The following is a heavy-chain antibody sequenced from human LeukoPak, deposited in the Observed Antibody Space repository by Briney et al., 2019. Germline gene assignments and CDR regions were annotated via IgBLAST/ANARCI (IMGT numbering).Heavy chain of an antibody. CDR3: AKDTPTYYDILTGHPRGNSFDY. CDR2: ISGSGGST. D-gene: IGHD3-9*01. Sequence: GGSLRPSCAASGFTFSSYAMSWVRQAPGKGLEWVSAISGSGGSTYYADSVKGRFTISRDNSKNTLYLQMNSLRAEDTAVYYCAKDTPTYYDILTGHPRGNSFDYWGQGTLVTLSS. CDR1: GFTFSSYA. V-gene: IGHV3-23*01. J-gene: IGHJ4*02.